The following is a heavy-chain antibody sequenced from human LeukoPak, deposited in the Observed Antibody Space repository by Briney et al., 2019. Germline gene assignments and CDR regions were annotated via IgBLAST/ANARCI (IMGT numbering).Heavy chain of an antibody. V-gene: IGHV3-11*04. J-gene: IGHJ4*02. CDR2: ISPSGTTM. Sequence: GGSLRLSCAASGFTFRDYCMSWIRQAPGKGLEWISYISPSGTTMYYVDSVKGRFIISRDNAKDSLYLQMNSLRVEDTAVYYCARDPRGPDYWGQGTLVTVSS. CDR3: ARDPRGPDY. CDR1: GFTFRDYC. D-gene: IGHD3-10*01.